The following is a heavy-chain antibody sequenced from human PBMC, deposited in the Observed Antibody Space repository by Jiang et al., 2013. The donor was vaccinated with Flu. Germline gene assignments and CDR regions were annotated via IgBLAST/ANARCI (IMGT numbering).Heavy chain of an antibody. Sequence: GLVKPSETLSLTCGVSGDSISDVYYCDWIRQPPGKGLEWIGSIWRDGRTFYSPSLESRVTISVDTSKNQFSLKVTSLTAADTAVYFCATGVPAAPYYMDVWGKGTTVTVSS. J-gene: IGHJ6*03. CDR1: GDSISDVYY. D-gene: IGHD2-2*01. CDR2: IWRDGRT. CDR3: ATGVPAAPYYMDV. V-gene: IGHV4-38-2*01.